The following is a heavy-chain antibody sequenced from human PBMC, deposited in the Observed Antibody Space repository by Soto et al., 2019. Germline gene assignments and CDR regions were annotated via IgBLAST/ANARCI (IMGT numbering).Heavy chain of an antibody. CDR2: ITYSGST. D-gene: IGHD3-3*01. Sequence: SETLSLTCTVSGGSISGSNYYWGWMRQPPGKGLEWIGSITYSGSTSYNPSLKSRVTMSIDTSKNQFSLKLTSMTAADTAVYYCASRIWSWGNWFDPWGQGTLVTVSS. J-gene: IGHJ5*02. CDR1: GGSISGSNYY. V-gene: IGHV4-39*01. CDR3: ASRIWSWGNWFDP.